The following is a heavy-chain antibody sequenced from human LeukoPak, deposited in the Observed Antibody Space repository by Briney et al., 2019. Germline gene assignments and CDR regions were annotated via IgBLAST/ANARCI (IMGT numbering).Heavy chain of an antibody. V-gene: IGHV4-59*08. CDR1: GGSISSYY. CDR3: ARHQRGSLPGFDY. D-gene: IGHD1-26*01. CDR2: IYYSGNT. Sequence: PSETLSLTCSVSGGSISSYYWGWIRQPPGKGLEWIGYIYYSGNTNYSPSLKSRVTISVDTSKNQFSLKLNSVTAADTAVYYCARHQRGSLPGFDYWGQGILVIVSS. J-gene: IGHJ4*02.